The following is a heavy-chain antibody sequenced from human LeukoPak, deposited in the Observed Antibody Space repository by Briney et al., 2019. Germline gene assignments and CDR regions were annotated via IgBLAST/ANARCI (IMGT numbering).Heavy chain of an antibody. CDR1: GFTVRNNY. J-gene: IGHJ4*02. Sequence: GGSLSLSCAASGFTVRNNYMSWVRGAPGKGLEGVSVIYSGGSTYYADSVKGRFTISRDNSKNTLYLQMNSLRAEDTAVYFCATGERMVRGDGVDYWGQGTLVTVSS. CDR3: ATGERMVRGDGVDY. CDR2: IYSGGST. D-gene: IGHD3-10*01. V-gene: IGHV3-66*01.